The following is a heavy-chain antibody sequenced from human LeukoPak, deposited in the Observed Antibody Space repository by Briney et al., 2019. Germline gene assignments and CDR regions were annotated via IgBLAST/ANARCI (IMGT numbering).Heavy chain of an antibody. D-gene: IGHD2/OR15-2a*01. V-gene: IGHV4-61*02. CDR3: ARGRTRISG. Sequence: SETLSLTCTVSGGSISSGSYYWSWIRQPAGKGLEWIRRIYTSGSTNYNPSLKSRVTISVDTSKNQFSLKLCSVTAADTAVYYCARGRTRISGWGQGTLVTVSS. CDR2: IYTSGST. CDR1: GGSISSGSYY. J-gene: IGHJ4*02.